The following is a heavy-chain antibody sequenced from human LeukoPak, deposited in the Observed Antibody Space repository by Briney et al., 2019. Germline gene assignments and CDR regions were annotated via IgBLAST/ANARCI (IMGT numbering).Heavy chain of an antibody. CDR2: IIYDGSNK. CDR1: GFTFSGYG. CDR3: VKVPRSGCCAFDI. V-gene: IGHV3-30*18. D-gene: IGHD6-19*01. Sequence: GTSLRLSCTASGFTFSGYGMHWVRQAPGKGLEWVALIIYDGSNKYHVDSVKGRFTVSRDNSKNTLYLQMNSLRAEDTAVYYCVKVPRSGCCAFDIWGLGTMVTVSS. J-gene: IGHJ3*02.